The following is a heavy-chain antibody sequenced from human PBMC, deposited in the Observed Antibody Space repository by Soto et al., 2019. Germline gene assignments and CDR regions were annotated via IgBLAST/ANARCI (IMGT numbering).Heavy chain of an antibody. CDR1: GYTFTGYY. V-gene: IGHV1-2*02. J-gene: IGHJ6*02. Sequence: QVQLVQSGAEVKKPGASVKVSCKASGYTFTGYYMHWVRQAPGQGLEWMGWIDPNSGGTNYAQKFQGRVTMTRDTSISTAYMELSRLRSDDTAVYYCARDNWNYGLYYYYGMDVWGQGTTVTVSS. CDR2: IDPNSGGT. CDR3: ARDNWNYGLYYYYGMDV. D-gene: IGHD1-7*01.